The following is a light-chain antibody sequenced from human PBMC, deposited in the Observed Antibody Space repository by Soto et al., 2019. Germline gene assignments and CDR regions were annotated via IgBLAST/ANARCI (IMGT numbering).Light chain of an antibody. CDR1: QSVSINY. J-gene: IGKJ1*01. CDR3: QQYGTSPRT. Sequence: EIVLTQSPGTLSLSPGETATLSCRASQSVSINYLARYQQKPGQAPRLLIYGASGRATGIPDRFSGSESGTDFTLTISRLEAEDSAVYYCQQYGTSPRTFGQGTKVDIK. CDR2: GAS. V-gene: IGKV3-20*01.